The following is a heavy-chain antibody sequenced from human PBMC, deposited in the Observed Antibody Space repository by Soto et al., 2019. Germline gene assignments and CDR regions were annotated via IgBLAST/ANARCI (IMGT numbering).Heavy chain of an antibody. CDR3: ATERSPYCSGGSCYSSGIDY. V-gene: IGHV1-24*01. D-gene: IGHD2-15*01. J-gene: IGHJ4*02. CDR2: FDPEDGET. Sequence: QVQLVQPGAEVRKPGASGKVSCKVSEYTLTELSMHWGRQAPGKGLGGRGGFDPEDGETIYAQKFQGRVTMTEDTSTDTAYMELSSLRSEDTAVYYCATERSPYCSGGSCYSSGIDYWGQGTLVTVSS. CDR1: EYTLTELS.